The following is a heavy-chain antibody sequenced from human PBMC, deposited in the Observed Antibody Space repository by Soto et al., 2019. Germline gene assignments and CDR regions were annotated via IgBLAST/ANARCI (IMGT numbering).Heavy chain of an antibody. CDR3: AVGGSGRYFAGTFDY. Sequence: QVQLVESGGGGVQPGRSLRLSCATSGLIFSSYGMHWVRQAPGKGLEWVAVIWYDGSNKYYAESVKGRFTISRDNSKNTLYLEMNSLRAEDTAVYYCAVGGSGRYFAGTFDYWGQGTLVTVSS. CDR1: GLIFSSYG. V-gene: IGHV3-33*03. D-gene: IGHD1-26*01. J-gene: IGHJ4*02. CDR2: IWYDGSNK.